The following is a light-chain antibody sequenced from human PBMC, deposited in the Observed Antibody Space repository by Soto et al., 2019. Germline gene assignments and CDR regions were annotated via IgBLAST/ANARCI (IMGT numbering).Light chain of an antibody. V-gene: IGLV2-8*01. CDR3: CSYAGGFYV. Sequence: QSALTQPPSASGSPGQSVTISCTGTSSDVGNYNYVSWFQQHPGKAPKLIIYEVIKRPSGVPDRFSGSKSGNTASLTVSGLQAEDEGDYYCCSYAGGFYVFGTGTKDTDL. CDR1: SSDVGNYNY. CDR2: EVI. J-gene: IGLJ1*01.